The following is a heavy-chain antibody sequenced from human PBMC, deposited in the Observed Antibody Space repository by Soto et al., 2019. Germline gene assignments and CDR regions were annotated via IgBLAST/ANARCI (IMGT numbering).Heavy chain of an antibody. CDR2: IYHRGST. V-gene: IGHV4-4*02. D-gene: IGHD3-10*01. Sequence: QVQLQESGPGLVKPSGTLSLTCAVSGGSISSSNWWSWVRQPPGKGLEWIGEIYHRGSTNYNPSPKSRXXNXVVXSKNQFSTELSSVTAADTAVYYCARGDYYGSGFDYWGQGPLVTVSS. CDR1: GGSISSSNW. CDR3: ARGDYYGSGFDY. J-gene: IGHJ4*02.